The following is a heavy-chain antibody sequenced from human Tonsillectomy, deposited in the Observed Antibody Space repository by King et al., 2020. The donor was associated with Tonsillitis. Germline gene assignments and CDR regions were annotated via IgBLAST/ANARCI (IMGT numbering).Heavy chain of an antibody. CDR3: ARLAGDTEDYFYGLDV. J-gene: IGHJ6*02. CDR1: GYTFTGYY. D-gene: IGHD2-21*02. CDR2: IKPNRGGT. Sequence: VQLVESGAEVKKPGASVKVSCKASGYTFTGYYIHWVRQAPGQGLEWMGWIKPNRGGTNPAKKLQGRVPMTRDPSITTAYMELSRLRADDSAVYYCARLAGDTEDYFYGLDVWGQGTTVTVSS. V-gene: IGHV1-2*02.